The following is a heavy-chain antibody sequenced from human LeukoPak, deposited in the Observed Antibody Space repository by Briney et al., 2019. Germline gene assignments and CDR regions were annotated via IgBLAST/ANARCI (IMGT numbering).Heavy chain of an antibody. CDR1: GLTFSTSG. CDR2: IGPTGFDR. J-gene: IGHJ4*02. V-gene: IGHV3-21*06. CDR3: ATETNGRHYDY. Sequence: PGGSLRLSCTTTGLTFSTSGFNWVRQAPGKGLEWVASIGPTGFDRYHADSIKGRFTISRDNANNFLYLQMDSLRAEDTAVYYCATETNGRHYDYWGQGTLLTVSS. D-gene: IGHD1-14*01.